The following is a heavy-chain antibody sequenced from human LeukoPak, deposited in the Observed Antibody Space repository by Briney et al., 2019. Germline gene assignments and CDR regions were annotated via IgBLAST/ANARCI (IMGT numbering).Heavy chain of an antibody. J-gene: IGHJ4*02. D-gene: IGHD3-3*01. V-gene: IGHV3-33*01. CDR3: ARGLEWLDY. CDR2: IWYDGSNK. Sequence: GGSLRLSCAASGFTFSSYGMHWVRQAPGKGLEWVAVIWYDGSNKYYADSVKGRFTISRDNAKKSLYLQMNSLRAEDTALYYCARGLEWLDYWGQGTLVTVSS. CDR1: GFTFSSYG.